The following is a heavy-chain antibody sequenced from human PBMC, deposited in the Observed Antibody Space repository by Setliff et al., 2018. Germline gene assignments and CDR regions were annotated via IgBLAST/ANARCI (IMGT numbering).Heavy chain of an antibody. D-gene: IGHD6-6*01. Sequence: PSETLSLTCAAYGGTFSDYYWTWIRQPPGKGLEWIGEINHRGSTNYNPSLKSRATISIDTSKDQFSLKLISMSAADTAVYFCARGRNIAARLLDSWGQVALVTVSS. J-gene: IGHJ4*02. CDR2: INHRGST. CDR3: ARGRNIAARLLDS. V-gene: IGHV4-34*01. CDR1: GGTFSDYY.